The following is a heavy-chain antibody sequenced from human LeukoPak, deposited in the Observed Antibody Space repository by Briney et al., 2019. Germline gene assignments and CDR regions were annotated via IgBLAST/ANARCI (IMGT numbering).Heavy chain of an antibody. V-gene: IGHV4-39*07. J-gene: IGHJ4*02. CDR1: GGSISSGGYY. CDR2: MYLSGTT. Sequence: SETLSLTCTVSGGSISSGGYYWSWIRQPPGKGLEWIGEMYLSGTTHSNPSVKSRVTISIDKSKNQFFLNLSSVTAADTAVYYCAGLVGRYSSGLYYYYFDYWGQGTLVTVSS. D-gene: IGHD3-22*01. CDR3: AGLVGRYSSGLYYYYFDY.